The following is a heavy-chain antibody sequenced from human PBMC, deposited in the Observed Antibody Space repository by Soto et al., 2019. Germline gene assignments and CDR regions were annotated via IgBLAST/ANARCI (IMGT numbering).Heavy chain of an antibody. Sequence: SETLSLTCTVSGGSISSYYWSWIRQPPGKGLEWIGYIYYSGSTNYNPSLKSRVTISVDTSKNQFSLKLSSVTAADTAVYYCARATDGDYATDDYYYYMDVWGKGTTVTVSS. CDR1: GGSISSYY. J-gene: IGHJ6*03. CDR2: IYYSGST. V-gene: IGHV4-59*01. CDR3: ARATDGDYATDDYYYYMDV. D-gene: IGHD4-17*01.